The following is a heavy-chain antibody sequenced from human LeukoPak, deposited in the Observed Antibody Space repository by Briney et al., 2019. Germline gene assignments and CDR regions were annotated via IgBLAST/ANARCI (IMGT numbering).Heavy chain of an antibody. CDR3: ASNYGSYYYYMDV. CDR2: IYHSGST. CDR1: GGSISSSNW. V-gene: IGHV4-4*02. J-gene: IGHJ6*03. D-gene: IGHD4-11*01. Sequence: KPSGTLSLTCAVSGGSISSSNWWSWVRQPPGKGLEWIGEIYHSGSTNYNPSLKSRVTISVDKSKNQFSLKLSSVTAADTAVYYCASNYGSYYYYMDVWGKGATVTVSS.